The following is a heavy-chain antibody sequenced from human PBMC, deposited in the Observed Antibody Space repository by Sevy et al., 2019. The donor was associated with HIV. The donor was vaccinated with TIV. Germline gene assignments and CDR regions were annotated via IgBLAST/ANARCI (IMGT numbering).Heavy chain of an antibody. CDR3: ARDPKAGSYLWTHYGMDV. V-gene: IGHV1-18*01. J-gene: IGHJ6*02. CDR1: GYTFTSYG. D-gene: IGHD3-10*01. CDR2: ISAYNGNT. Sequence: ASVKVSCKASGYTFTSYGISWVRQAPGQGLEWMGWISAYNGNTNYAQKLQGRVTMTTDTSTSTAYMELRSLRSDDTAVYYCARDPKAGSYLWTHYGMDVWGQGTTVTVSS.